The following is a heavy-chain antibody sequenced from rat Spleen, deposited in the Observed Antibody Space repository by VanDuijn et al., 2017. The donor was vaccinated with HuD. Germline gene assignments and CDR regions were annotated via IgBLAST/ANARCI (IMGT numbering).Heavy chain of an antibody. CDR3: VRQDTSGYSNWFAY. CDR1: GFTFSNFD. Sequence: EVQLMESGGGLVQPGRSLKLSCAVSGFTFSNFDMAWVRQAPTKGLEWVASISPSGVTYYRDSVKGRFTVSRENAKSTLYFLMDSLRSEETATYYCVRQDTSGYSNWFAYWGQGTLVTVSS. J-gene: IGHJ3*01. V-gene: IGHV5S11*01. D-gene: IGHD4-3*01. CDR2: ISPSGVT.